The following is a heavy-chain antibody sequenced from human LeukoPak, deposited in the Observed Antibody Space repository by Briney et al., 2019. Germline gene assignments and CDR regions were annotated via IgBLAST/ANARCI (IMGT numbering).Heavy chain of an antibody. CDR2: IFYSGNT. V-gene: IGHV4-59*01. CDR1: GGYISGYY. J-gene: IGHJ4*02. Sequence: SETLSLTCSVSGGYISGYYWSWMRHPPGKGLEWIGYIFYSGNTNYNPSLKSRVTMSLDTSKNQFSLRLSSVTAADTAVYYCARATPLLRGVLMNDYWGRGTLVAVSS. D-gene: IGHD3-10*01. CDR3: ARATPLLRGVLMNDY.